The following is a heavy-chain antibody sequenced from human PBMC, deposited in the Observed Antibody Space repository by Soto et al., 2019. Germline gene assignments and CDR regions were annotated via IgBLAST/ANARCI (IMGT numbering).Heavy chain of an antibody. D-gene: IGHD6-13*01. CDR3: VRRHVSATGIDWFDP. Sequence: ASVKVSCKASGYTFTSYGIHWVRQAPGQRLEWMGWLNAANGDTKYSPKFQGRVTITRDTSASTAYMELSSLRSEDTAVYYCVRRHVSATGIDWFDPWGQGTLATVSS. V-gene: IGHV1-3*01. J-gene: IGHJ5*02. CDR2: LNAANGDT. CDR1: GYTFTSYG.